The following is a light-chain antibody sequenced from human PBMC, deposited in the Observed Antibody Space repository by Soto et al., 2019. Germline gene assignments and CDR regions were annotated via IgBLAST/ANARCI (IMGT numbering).Light chain of an antibody. J-gene: IGKJ1*01. V-gene: IGKV3-15*01. CDR3: QQFNSWPGT. Sequence: EIVMTQSPATLSVSPGERATLSCRASQSVSSNLAWYQQKPGQAPRLLIYGPSTRATGIPARFSGSGSGTEFHFTITSLQSEDFADYYCQQFNSWPGTFGQGTKVEIK. CDR1: QSVSSN. CDR2: GPS.